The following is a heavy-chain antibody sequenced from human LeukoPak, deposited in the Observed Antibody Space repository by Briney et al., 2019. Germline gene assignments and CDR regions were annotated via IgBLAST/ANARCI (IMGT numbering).Heavy chain of an antibody. V-gene: IGHV4-34*01. CDR1: GGSFSGYY. D-gene: IGHD1-26*01. Sequence: PSETLSLTCAVYGGSFSGYYWSWIRQPPGKGLEWIGEINHSGSTNYNPSPKSRVTISVDTSKNQFSLKLSSVTAADTAVYYCARDQPRVGATVYYYYYGMDVWGQGTTVTVSS. CDR3: ARDQPRVGATVYYYYYGMDV. CDR2: INHSGST. J-gene: IGHJ6*02.